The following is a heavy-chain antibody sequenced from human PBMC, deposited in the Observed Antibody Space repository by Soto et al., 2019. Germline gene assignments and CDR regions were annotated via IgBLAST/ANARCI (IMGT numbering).Heavy chain of an antibody. V-gene: IGHV1-46*01. J-gene: IGHJ6*02. Sequence: QVQLVQSGAEVKKPGASVKVSCTASGYTFTRYYMHWVRQAPGQGLEWMGVINPEGGGTSYAQKFQGRVVMTSDTSTSTVYMELSSLRSEDTSLFYCARVETTGYYYGMDVWGQGTPVTVSS. CDR2: INPEGGGT. CDR1: GYTFTRYY. D-gene: IGHD4-4*01. CDR3: ARVETTGYYYGMDV.